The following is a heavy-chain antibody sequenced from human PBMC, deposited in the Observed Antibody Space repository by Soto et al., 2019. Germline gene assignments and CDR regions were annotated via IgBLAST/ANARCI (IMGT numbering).Heavy chain of an antibody. CDR2: IDPSDSYT. V-gene: IGHV5-10-1*01. D-gene: IGHD3-22*01. J-gene: IGHJ4*02. CDR1: GYSFTSYW. CDR3: ARLGGYYDSSGYLVY. Sequence: PGESLKISCNGSGYSFTSYWISWVRQMPGKGLEWMGRIDPSDSYTNYSPSFQGHVTISADKSISTAYLQWSSLKASDTVMYYCARLGGYYDSSGYLVYWGQGTLVTVSS.